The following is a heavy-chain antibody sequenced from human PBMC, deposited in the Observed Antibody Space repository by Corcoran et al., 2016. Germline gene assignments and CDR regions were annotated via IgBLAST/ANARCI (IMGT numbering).Heavy chain of an antibody. J-gene: IGHJ4*02. Sequence: EVQLVQSGAEVKKPGESLKISCKGSGYTFTSYWIGWVRQMPGEGLEWMGVIYPGDSDTRYSPSFQGQVTISADKSINTAYLQWSSLKASDTARYYGARHASGTWSRFDYWGQGTLVTVSS. CDR3: ARHASGTWSRFDY. D-gene: IGHD6-13*01. CDR1: GYTFTSYW. CDR2: IYPGDSDT. V-gene: IGHV5-51*01.